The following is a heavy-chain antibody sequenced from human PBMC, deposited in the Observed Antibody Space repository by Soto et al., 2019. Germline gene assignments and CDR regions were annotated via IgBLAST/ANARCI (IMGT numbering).Heavy chain of an antibody. J-gene: IGHJ4*02. CDR1: GGIFTNYG. CDR2: IIPIFGTA. CDR3: ARQRTMALHY. Sequence: QVQVMQSGAEVKKPGSSVKVSCKASGGIFTNYGISWVRQAPGQGLEWMGEIIPIFGTANYAKKFQGRVTITADKSTSTAYMEVSSLRSEDTAVYYCARQRTMALHYWGQGTLVTVSS. D-gene: IGHD3-10*01. V-gene: IGHV1-69*06.